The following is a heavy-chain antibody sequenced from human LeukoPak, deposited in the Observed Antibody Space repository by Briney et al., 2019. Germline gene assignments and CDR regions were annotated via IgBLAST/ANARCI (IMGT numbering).Heavy chain of an antibody. V-gene: IGHV1-8*03. D-gene: IGHD4-17*01. Sequence: ASVKVSCKASGYTFKSYDINWVRQVTGQGLEWMGWMNPNFGATDYAQKFQGRFTITMDTSINTTYMELSSLRSEDTAVYYCARSRVGNGDYLFEDVWGQGTLVTVSS. J-gene: IGHJ4*02. CDR1: GYTFKSYD. CDR3: ARSRVGNGDYLFEDV. CDR2: MNPNFGAT.